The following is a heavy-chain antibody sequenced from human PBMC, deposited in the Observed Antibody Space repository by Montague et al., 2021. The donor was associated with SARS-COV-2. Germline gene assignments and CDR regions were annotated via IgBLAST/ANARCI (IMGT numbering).Heavy chain of an antibody. V-gene: IGHV4-38-2*02. CDR3: WGGVGAPYYYYGMDV. CDR1: GYSISSGYY. Sequence: SETLSLTCTVSGYSISSGYYWGWIRQPLGKGLEWIGSIYNSGSTYYNPPLKSRATISVDTSKNQFSLKLSSVSAGNTAVYYSWGGVGAPYYYYGMDVWGQGTPVTVSS. J-gene: IGHJ6*02. CDR2: IYNSGST. D-gene: IGHD1-26*01.